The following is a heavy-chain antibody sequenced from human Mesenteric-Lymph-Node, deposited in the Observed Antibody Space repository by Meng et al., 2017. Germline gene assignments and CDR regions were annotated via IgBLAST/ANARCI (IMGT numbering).Heavy chain of an antibody. CDR3: ARGSIQKLFDP. J-gene: IGHJ5*02. CDR1: GYTFTSYA. D-gene: IGHD5-18*01. Sequence: QVQRGQAGAEVKKPGALVKVSCKASGYTFTSYAMHWVRQAPGQRLEWMGWINAGNGNTKYSQKFQGRVTITRDTSASTAYMELSSLRSEDTAVYYCARGSIQKLFDPWGQGTLVTVSS. V-gene: IGHV1-3*01. CDR2: INAGNGNT.